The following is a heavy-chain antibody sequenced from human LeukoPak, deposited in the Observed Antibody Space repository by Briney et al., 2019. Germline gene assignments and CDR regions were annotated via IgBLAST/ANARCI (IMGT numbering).Heavy chain of an antibody. V-gene: IGHV3-74*01. D-gene: IGHD5-12*01. J-gene: IGHJ4*02. Sequence: PGGSLRLSCAASGFTFSSYWMHWVRQAPGKGLVWASRINIDGNTSNYADSVKGRFTISRDNAKNAVYLQMNSLRVEDTAVYYCARASALATPPFAYWGQGTLVTVSS. CDR3: ARASALATPPFAY. CDR2: INIDGNTS. CDR1: GFTFSSYW.